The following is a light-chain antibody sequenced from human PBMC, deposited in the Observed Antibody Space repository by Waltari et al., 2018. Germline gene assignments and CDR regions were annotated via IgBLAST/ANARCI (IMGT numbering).Light chain of an antibody. CDR3: SSYTSINTLVV. CDR2: DVT. V-gene: IGLV2-14*03. J-gene: IGLJ2*01. CDR1: TSYVGSYNY. Sequence: QSALTQPASVSGSPEPSITISSTGTTSYVGSYNYVSWYQPHPGKAPKLMIYDVTNRPSGVSNRFSGSKSGNTASLTISGLQAEDEADYYCSSYTSINTLVVFGGGTKLTVL.